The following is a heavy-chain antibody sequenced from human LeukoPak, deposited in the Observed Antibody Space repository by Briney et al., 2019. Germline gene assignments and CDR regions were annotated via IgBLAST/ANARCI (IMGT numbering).Heavy chain of an antibody. CDR3: ARTATHYYDSSGQLY. D-gene: IGHD3-22*01. CDR1: GGTFSSYA. J-gene: IGHJ4*02. V-gene: IGHV1-69*06. Sequence: GASVKVSCKASGGTFSSYAISWVRQAPGQGLEWMGGIIPIFGTANYAQKFQGRVTITADKSTSTAYMELSSLRSEDTAVYYCARTATHYYDSSGQLYWGQGTLVTVSS. CDR2: IIPIFGTA.